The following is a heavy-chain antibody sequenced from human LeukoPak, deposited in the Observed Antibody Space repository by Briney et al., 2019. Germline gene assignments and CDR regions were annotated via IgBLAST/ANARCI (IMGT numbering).Heavy chain of an antibody. D-gene: IGHD3-22*01. Sequence: GESLKISCKGSGYNFTNSWIGWVRQMPGKGLDWMGIIYPGDSGPKYSPSFQGQVTISADKSIRTAFLQWSSLKASDTAMYYCARHSDDSSGYLDAFDVWGQGTTVTVSS. CDR2: IYPGDSGP. V-gene: IGHV5-51*01. J-gene: IGHJ3*01. CDR3: ARHSDDSSGYLDAFDV. CDR1: GYNFTNSW.